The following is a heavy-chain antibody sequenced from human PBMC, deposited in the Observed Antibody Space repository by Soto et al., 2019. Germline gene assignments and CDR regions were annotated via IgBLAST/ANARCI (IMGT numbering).Heavy chain of an antibody. D-gene: IGHD3-10*01. CDR1: GYIFSTNW. CDR2: IFPADSDI. V-gene: IGHV5-51*01. J-gene: IGHJ6*02. Sequence: TISCNPSGYIFSTNWIACFRHKPEKGLEWIWSIFPADSDIRYHPSFQGQVTISVDKSIDTAYLQWSSLKASDTATFYCAKHNYFGPGSSFYYYRSDLWGQGTTVTVSS. CDR3: AKHNYFGPGSSFYYYRSDL.